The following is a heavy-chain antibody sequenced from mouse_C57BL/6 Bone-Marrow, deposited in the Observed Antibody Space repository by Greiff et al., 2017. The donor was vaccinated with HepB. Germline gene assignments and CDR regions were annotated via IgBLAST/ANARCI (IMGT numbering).Heavy chain of an antibody. J-gene: IGHJ4*01. Sequence: QVQLQQSGPELVKPGASVKISCKASGYAFSSSWMNWVKQRPGKGLVWIGRIYPGDGDTNYNGKFKGKATLTADKSSSTAYMQLSSLTSEDSAVCFCASAYYSNRYYAMDYWGQGTSVTDSS. D-gene: IGHD2-5*01. CDR1: GYAFSSSW. CDR2: IYPGDGDT. CDR3: ASAYYSNRYYAMDY. V-gene: IGHV1-82*01.